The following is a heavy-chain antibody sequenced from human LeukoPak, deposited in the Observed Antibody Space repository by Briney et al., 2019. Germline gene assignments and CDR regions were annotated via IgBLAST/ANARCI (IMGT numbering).Heavy chain of an antibody. J-gene: IGHJ4*02. Sequence: GGSLRLSCAASGFTFSSYAMSWVRQAPGKGLEWVSAISGSGGSTYYADSVKGRFTISRDNSKNTLYLQMNSLRAEDTAVYYCAKYRGRRTAADHYFDYWGQGTLVTVSS. V-gene: IGHV3-23*01. CDR1: GFTFSSYA. D-gene: IGHD6-13*01. CDR2: ISGSGGST. CDR3: AKYRGRRTAADHYFDY.